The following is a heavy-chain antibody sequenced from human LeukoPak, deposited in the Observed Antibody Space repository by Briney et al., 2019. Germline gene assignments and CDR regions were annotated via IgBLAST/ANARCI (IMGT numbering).Heavy chain of an antibody. CDR1: GGSISSYY. CDR2: IYYSGRT. D-gene: IGHD2-15*01. J-gene: IGHJ6*02. Sequence: PSETLSLTCTVSGGSISSYYWSWIRQPPGKGLEWIGYIYYSGRTNYNPSLKSRVTISVDTSKNQFSLKLSSVTAADTAVYYCARDEIVVVVAATQLYYYGMDVWGQGTTVTVSS. CDR3: ARDEIVVVVAATQLYYYGMDV. V-gene: IGHV4-59*12.